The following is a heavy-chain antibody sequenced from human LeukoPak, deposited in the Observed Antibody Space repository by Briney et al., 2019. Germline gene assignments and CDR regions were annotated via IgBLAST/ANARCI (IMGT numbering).Heavy chain of an antibody. D-gene: IGHD6-19*01. CDR3: ARDPSNTSGWYAYLDS. J-gene: IGHJ4*02. CDR2: IDQSGGRN. CDR1: GFTFSRFW. Sequence: PGGSLRLSCAASGFTFSRFWMNWVRQAPGRGLEWVANIDQSGGRNNYVDSVKGRFTISRDNAKNSLSLEMSSLRADDTAVYYCARDPSNTSGWYAYLDSWGQGTQVTVSS. V-gene: IGHV3-7*05.